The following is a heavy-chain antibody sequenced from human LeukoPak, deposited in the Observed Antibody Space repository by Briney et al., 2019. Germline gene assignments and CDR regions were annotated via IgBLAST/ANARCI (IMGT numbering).Heavy chain of an antibody. D-gene: IGHD3-3*01. CDR3: ARGDTYYDFWSGYRYNWFDP. Sequence: SVTVSCKASGGTFRSYAISWVRQPTAQGLESMGRFIPIFGTANYAQKFQDRVTNNTDESTSKAYMELSSLRYEDTAVYYCARGDTYYDFWSGYRYNWFDPWGQGTLVTVSS. V-gene: IGHV1-69*05. CDR2: FIPIFGTA. CDR1: GGTFRSYA. J-gene: IGHJ5*02.